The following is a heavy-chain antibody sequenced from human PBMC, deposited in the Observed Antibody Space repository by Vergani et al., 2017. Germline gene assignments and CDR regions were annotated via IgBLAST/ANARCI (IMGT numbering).Heavy chain of an antibody. CDR2: IYYSGST. CDR1: GGPISSGGYY. J-gene: IGHJ4*02. D-gene: IGHD6-13*01. V-gene: IGHV4-31*03. Sequence: QVQLQESGPGLVKPSQTLSLTCTVSGGPISSGGYYWSWIRQHPGKGLEWIGYIYYSGSTYYNPSLKSRVTISVDTSKNQFSLKLSSVTAADTAVYYCARRPDSSSWYPFDYWGQGTLVTVSS. CDR3: ARRPDSSSWYPFDY.